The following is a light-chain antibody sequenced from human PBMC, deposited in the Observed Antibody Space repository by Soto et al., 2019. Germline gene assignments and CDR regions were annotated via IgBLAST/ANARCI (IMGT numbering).Light chain of an antibody. Sequence: EVVLTQSPGTLSLSPGERATLSCRASQSITGSYLAWYQQTPGQAPRLLIYGASSRATGVPDRFSGSGSGTDFTLTISRLEPEDFALYYCQQYYSIPLTLGGGTKVDIK. CDR3: QQYYSIPLT. CDR1: QSITGSY. J-gene: IGKJ4*01. V-gene: IGKV3-20*01. CDR2: GAS.